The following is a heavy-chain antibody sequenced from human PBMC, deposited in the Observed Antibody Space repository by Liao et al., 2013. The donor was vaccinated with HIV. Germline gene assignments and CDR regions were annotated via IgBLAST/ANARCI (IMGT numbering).Heavy chain of an antibody. D-gene: IGHD3-10*01. V-gene: IGHV4-4*07. Sequence: QVQMQESGPALVKLSETLSLTCTVSGGSITSYNWNWIRQPAGKGLEWIGRVSASGGPVYNPSLKSRVTMLVDTSKNQFSLNLNSVTAADTAIYYCARGGISVDYWGQGILVTVSS. J-gene: IGHJ4*02. CDR1: GGSITSYN. CDR2: VSASGGP. CDR3: ARGGISVDY.